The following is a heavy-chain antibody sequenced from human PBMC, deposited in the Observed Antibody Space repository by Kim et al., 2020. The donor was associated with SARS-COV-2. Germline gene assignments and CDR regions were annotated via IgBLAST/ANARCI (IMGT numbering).Heavy chain of an antibody. CDR3: ARDNTDYGDYGAFDY. V-gene: IGHV4-39*07. Sequence: PSLKSRVTISVDTSKNQFSLKLSSVTAADTAVYYCARDNTDYGDYGAFDYWGQGTLVTVSS. J-gene: IGHJ4*02. D-gene: IGHD4-17*01.